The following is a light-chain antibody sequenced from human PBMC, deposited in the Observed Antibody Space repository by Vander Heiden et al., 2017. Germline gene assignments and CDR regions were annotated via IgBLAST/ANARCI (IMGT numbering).Light chain of an antibody. V-gene: IGKV1-5*03. J-gene: IGKJ5*01. CDR3: QQYYSYPIT. CDR2: KAS. Sequence: DIMMTHSPSTLSASVGDRVTITCRASQSISSWLAWYQQKPGKAPKVLIYKASSLESGVPSRFSGSGSGTEFTLTISSLQPDDFATYYCQQYYSYPITFDQGTRLEIK. CDR1: QSISSW.